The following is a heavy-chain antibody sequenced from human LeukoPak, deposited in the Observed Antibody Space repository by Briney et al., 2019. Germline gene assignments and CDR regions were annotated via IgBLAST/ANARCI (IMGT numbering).Heavy chain of an antibody. CDR1: GGSFSGYY. J-gene: IGHJ6*03. V-gene: IGHV4-34*01. CDR2: INHSGST. CDR3: SRGMYSSSRLVYYYMDV. Sequence: SETLSLTCAVYGGSFSGYYWSWIRQPPGKGLEWIGEINHSGSTNYNPSLKSRVTISVHTSKNQFSLKLRSVTAADTAVYYCSRGMYSSSRLVYYYMDVWGKGTTVTVSS. D-gene: IGHD6-6*01.